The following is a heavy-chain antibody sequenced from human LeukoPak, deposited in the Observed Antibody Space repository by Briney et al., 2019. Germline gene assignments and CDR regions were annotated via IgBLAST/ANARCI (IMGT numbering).Heavy chain of an antibody. CDR3: VRETRLYYYSYMDV. J-gene: IGHJ6*03. Sequence: SETLSLTCTVSGGSISNYYWNWIRQPPGKGLQWIGYIFYSGSSDYNPSLKSRVTISVDTSRNQFSLNLNSVTAADTAVYYCVRETRLYYYSYMDVWGKGTTVTVSS. D-gene: IGHD3-10*01. CDR1: GGSISNYY. V-gene: IGHV4-59*01. CDR2: IFYSGSS.